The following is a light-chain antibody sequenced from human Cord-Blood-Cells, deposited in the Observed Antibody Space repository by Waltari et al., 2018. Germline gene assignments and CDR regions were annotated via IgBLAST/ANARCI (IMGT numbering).Light chain of an antibody. Sequence: QSALTQPPSASGSPGQPVTISCTGTSSDVGGYNYVSWYQQHPGKAPNLLIYEVSKRPSGVPDRCSGSKSGNTASLTVSGLQAEDEADYYCSSYAGSNNYVFGTGTKVTVL. J-gene: IGLJ1*01. CDR2: EVS. CDR1: SSDVGGYNY. V-gene: IGLV2-8*01. CDR3: SSYAGSNNYV.